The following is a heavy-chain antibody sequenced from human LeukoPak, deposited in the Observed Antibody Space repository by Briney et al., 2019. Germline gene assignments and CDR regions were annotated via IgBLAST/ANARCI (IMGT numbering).Heavy chain of an antibody. CDR3: AKRGVGTSNAYFDY. D-gene: IGHD1-26*01. J-gene: IGHJ4*02. CDR2: ISADGGTT. Sequence: ASVKVSCKASGGTFSSYAISWVRQAPGKGLEWVSVISADGGTTYYADSVKGRFAISRDNSKNTVYLQMNSLRTEDTAVYYCAKRGVGTSNAYFDYWGQGTLVTVSS. CDR1: GGTFSSYA. V-gene: IGHV3-23*01.